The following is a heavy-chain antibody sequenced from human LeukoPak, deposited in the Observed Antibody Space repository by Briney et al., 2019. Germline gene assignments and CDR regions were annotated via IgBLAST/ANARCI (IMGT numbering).Heavy chain of an antibody. Sequence: SETLSLTCTVSGGSISSGDYYWSWIRQPPGKGLEWIGYIYYSGSTYYNPSLKSRVTISVDTSKNQFSLKLSSVTAADTAVYYCARSERSWLERVFGAFDIWGQGTMVTVSS. CDR2: IYYSGST. V-gene: IGHV4-30-4*01. CDR3: ARSERSWLERVFGAFDI. D-gene: IGHD3-22*01. CDR1: GGSISSGDYY. J-gene: IGHJ3*02.